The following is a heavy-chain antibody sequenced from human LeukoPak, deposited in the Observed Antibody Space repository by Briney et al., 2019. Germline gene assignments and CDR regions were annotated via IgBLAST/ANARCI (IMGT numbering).Heavy chain of an antibody. Sequence: SETLPLTCTVSGVSMSAYQWSWVRQSPEKGLEWIGCINTKGETSYNPSLKSRVTTSVDTSKSQFSLRLTSVTAADTAVYYCATSNDAKIAPFDYWGQGTLVTVSS. CDR3: ATSNDAKIAPFDY. J-gene: IGHJ4*02. CDR2: INTKGET. CDR1: GVSMSAYQ. V-gene: IGHV4-4*09. D-gene: IGHD2-21*01.